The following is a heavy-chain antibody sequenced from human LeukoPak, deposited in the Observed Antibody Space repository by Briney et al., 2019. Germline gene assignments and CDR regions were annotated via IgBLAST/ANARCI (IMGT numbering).Heavy chain of an antibody. CDR1: GFTFSSYG. J-gene: IGHJ4*02. Sequence: GGSLRLSCAASGFTFSSYGMHWVRQAPGKGLEWVAVIWYDGSKKYYADSVKGRFTISRDNSKNTLFLQMNSLRAEDTAVYYCARDPDDYGDYSYFDYWGQGTLVTVSS. CDR3: ARDPDDYGDYSYFDY. D-gene: IGHD4-17*01. CDR2: IWYDGSKK. V-gene: IGHV3-33*01.